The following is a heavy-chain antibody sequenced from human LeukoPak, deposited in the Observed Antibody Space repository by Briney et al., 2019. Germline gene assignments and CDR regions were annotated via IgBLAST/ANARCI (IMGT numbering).Heavy chain of an antibody. CDR2: INPSGGST. CDR1: GYTFTTYY. D-gene: IGHD1-26*01. Sequence: EASVKVSCKASGYTFTTYYLHWVRQAPGQGLEWMGIINPSGGSTTYAQKFRGRVTMTRDTSTSTVYMELSSLGSEDTAMYYCAREPRKVGASTYDAFDIWGQGTMVTVSS. J-gene: IGHJ3*02. CDR3: AREPRKVGASTYDAFDI. V-gene: IGHV1-46*01.